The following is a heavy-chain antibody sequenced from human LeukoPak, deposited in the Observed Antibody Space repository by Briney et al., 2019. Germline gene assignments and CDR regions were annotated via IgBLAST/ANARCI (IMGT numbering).Heavy chain of an antibody. J-gene: IGHJ3*02. Sequence: GGSLRLSCAASGITFSSYWMHWVRQVPGKGLVWLSYIKSDGTNTGYADSVKGRFTVSIDNAKNTLYLEMNSLRGDDTAVYYCARSPRVYDSSGHLHDAFDMWGQGTMVTVSS. CDR3: ARSPRVYDSSGHLHDAFDM. V-gene: IGHV3-74*01. CDR1: GITFSSYW. CDR2: IKSDGTNT. D-gene: IGHD3-22*01.